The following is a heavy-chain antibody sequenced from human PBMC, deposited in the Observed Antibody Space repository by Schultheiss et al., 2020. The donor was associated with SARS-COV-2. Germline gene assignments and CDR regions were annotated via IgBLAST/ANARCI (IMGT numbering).Heavy chain of an antibody. CDR3: AKGHYGDYLYYFDY. J-gene: IGHJ4*02. CDR2: ISGSGGST. Sequence: GESLKISCAASGFTVSSNYMSWVRQAPGKGLEWVSAISGSGGSTYYADSVKGRFTISRDNSKNTLYLQMNSLRAEDTAVYYCAKGHYGDYLYYFDYWGQGTLVTVSS. V-gene: IGHV3-23*01. D-gene: IGHD4-17*01. CDR1: GFTVSSNY.